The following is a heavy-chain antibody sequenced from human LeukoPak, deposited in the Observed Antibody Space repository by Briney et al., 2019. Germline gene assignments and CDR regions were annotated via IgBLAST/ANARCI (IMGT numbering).Heavy chain of an antibody. D-gene: IGHD5-12*01. CDR3: ATGGSNSGYDFLAWPYYYYYMDV. J-gene: IGHJ6*03. V-gene: IGHV3-23*01. Sequence: GGSLRLSCAASGFTFSSYAMSWVRQAPGKGLEWVSAISGSGGSTYYADSVKGRFTISRDNSKNTLYLQMNSLRAEDTAVYYCATGGSNSGYDFLAWPYYYYYMDVWGKGTTVTVSS. CDR1: GFTFSSYA. CDR2: ISGSGGST.